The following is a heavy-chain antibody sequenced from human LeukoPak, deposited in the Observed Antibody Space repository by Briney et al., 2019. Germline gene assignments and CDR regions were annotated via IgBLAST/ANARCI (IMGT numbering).Heavy chain of an antibody. CDR2: ISDSGST. CDR3: ARVFRGAVTSNWFDP. J-gene: IGHJ5*02. CDR1: GGSFSNYY. D-gene: IGHD4-17*01. Sequence: PSETLSLTCAVYGGSFSNYYWSWIRQPPGKGLEWIGYISDSGSTNYNPSLKSRVTMSVDSSNTEFSLRLNSVTAADTAVYYCARVFRGAVTSNWFDPWGQGTLVTVSS. V-gene: IGHV4-59*01.